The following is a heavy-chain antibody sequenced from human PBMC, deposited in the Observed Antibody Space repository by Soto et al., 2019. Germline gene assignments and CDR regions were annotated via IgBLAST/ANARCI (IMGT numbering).Heavy chain of an antibody. CDR1: GFTFSDYY. Sequence: GGSLRLSCAAPGFTFSDYYMSWIRQAPGKGLEWVSYISSSSSYTNYADSVKGRFTISRDNAKNSLYLQMNSLRAEDTALFYFARIPTGDYATYYYYGMDVWGQGTTVTVSS. CDR3: ARIPTGDYATYYYYGMDV. D-gene: IGHD4-17*01. V-gene: IGHV3-11*06. CDR2: ISSSSSYT. J-gene: IGHJ6*02.